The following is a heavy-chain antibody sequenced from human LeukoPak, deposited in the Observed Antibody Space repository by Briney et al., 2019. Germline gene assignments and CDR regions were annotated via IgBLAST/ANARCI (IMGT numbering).Heavy chain of an antibody. V-gene: IGHV4-59*01. D-gene: IGHD6-19*01. J-gene: IGHJ4*02. CDR3: ARVVAVAGLASNFDY. CDR1: GGSISSCY. Sequence: SETLSLTCTVSGGSISSCYWSWIRQPPGKGLEWIGYIYYSGATNYNLSLKSRVTISVDTSKNQFSLKLSSVTAADTAVYYCARVVAVAGLASNFDYWGQGTLVTVSS. CDR2: IYYSGAT.